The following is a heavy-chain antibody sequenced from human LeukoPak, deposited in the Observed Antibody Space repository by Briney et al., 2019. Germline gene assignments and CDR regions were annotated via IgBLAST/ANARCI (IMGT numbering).Heavy chain of an antibody. D-gene: IGHD2-15*01. CDR1: GFTFDGYA. CDR3: AKGLQGIWYYFDY. J-gene: IGHJ4*02. Sequence: GRSLRLSCAASGFTFDGYAMPWVRQAPGKGLEWVSGISWNSGSIGYADSVKGRFTISRDNAKNSLYLQMNSLRAEDTALYYCAKGLQGIWYYFDYWGQGTLVTVSS. V-gene: IGHV3-9*01. CDR2: ISWNSGSI.